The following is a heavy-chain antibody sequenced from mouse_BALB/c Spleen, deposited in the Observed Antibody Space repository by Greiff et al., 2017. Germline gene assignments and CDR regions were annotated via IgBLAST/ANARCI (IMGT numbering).Heavy chain of an antibody. V-gene: IGHV3-2*02. J-gene: IGHJ4*01. CDR2: ISYSGST. D-gene: IGHD3-3*01. CDR3: ARRDLYYYAMDY. CDR1: GYSITSYYA. Sequence: EVKLQESGPGLVKPSQSLSLTCTVTGYSITSYYAWNWIRQFPGNQLEWMGYISYSGSTSYNPSLKSRISITRDTSKNQFFLQLNSVTTEDTATYYCARRDLYYYAMDYWGQGTSVTVSS.